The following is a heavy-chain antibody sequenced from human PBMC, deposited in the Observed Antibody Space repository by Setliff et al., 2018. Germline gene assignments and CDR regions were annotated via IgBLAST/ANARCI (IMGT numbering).Heavy chain of an antibody. Sequence: SETLSLTCTVSGYSISNDYFWGWIRQPPGKGLEWIGSIYHSGSTSYYPSLKSRVTVSVDTSKNQFSLNLSSVTAADTAVYYCAKHRSYFDYWGQGTLVTVST. CDR1: GYSISNDYF. CDR3: AKHRSYFDY. V-gene: IGHV4-38-2*02. J-gene: IGHJ4*02. CDR2: IYHSGST.